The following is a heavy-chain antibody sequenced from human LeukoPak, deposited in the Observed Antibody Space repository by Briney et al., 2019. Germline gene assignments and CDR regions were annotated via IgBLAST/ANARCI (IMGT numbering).Heavy chain of an antibody. CDR2: IYYSGST. Sequence: SETLSLTCTVSGGSISSYYWSWIRQPPGKGLEWIGYIYYSGSTNYNPSLKSRVTISVDTSKNQLSLKLSSVTAADTAVYYCARVGRYFDWLFDYWGQGTLVTVSS. V-gene: IGHV4-59*01. J-gene: IGHJ4*02. CDR1: GGSISSYY. D-gene: IGHD3-9*01. CDR3: ARVGRYFDWLFDY.